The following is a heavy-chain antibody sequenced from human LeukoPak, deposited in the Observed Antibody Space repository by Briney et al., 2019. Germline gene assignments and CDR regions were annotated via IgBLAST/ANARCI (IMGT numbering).Heavy chain of an antibody. V-gene: IGHV3-74*01. CDR3: AKDHYWSIDY. CDR2: IYVDGRTT. Sequence: AGGSLRLSCVASGFTFSNYWMHWVRQPPGKGLVWVSRIYVDGRTTNYADSVKDRFTISRDIAKNTLYLQMNSLRAEDTGVYYCAKDHYWSIDYWGRGTLVTVSS. CDR1: GFTFSNYW. D-gene: IGHD3-3*01. J-gene: IGHJ4*02.